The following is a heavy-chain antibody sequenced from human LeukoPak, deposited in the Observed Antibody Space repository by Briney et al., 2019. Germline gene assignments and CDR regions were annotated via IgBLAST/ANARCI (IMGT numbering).Heavy chain of an antibody. Sequence: PGRSLRLSCAASVFTFRTYSMHWVRQAPGKGLEWVAVISYDGDDKYYADSVKGRFTISRDNSKNTLYLQVNSLRAEDTAVYYCVRGGYFDVSDYVLESLHWGQGTLVTVSS. D-gene: IGHD3-16*01. CDR1: VFTFRTYS. J-gene: IGHJ4*02. V-gene: IGHV3-30*04. CDR3: VRGGYFDVSDYVLESLH. CDR2: ISYDGDDK.